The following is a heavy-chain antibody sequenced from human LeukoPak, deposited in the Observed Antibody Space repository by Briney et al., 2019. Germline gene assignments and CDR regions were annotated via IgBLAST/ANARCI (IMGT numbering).Heavy chain of an antibody. Sequence: GGSLRLSCAASGFTFSSYWMNWVRQAPGKGLEWVSSISSSSSYIYYADSVKGRFTISRDNAKNSLYLQMNSLRAEDTAVYYCARATYGYSYGQDAFDIWGQGTMVTVSS. J-gene: IGHJ3*02. D-gene: IGHD5-18*01. CDR1: GFTFSSYW. CDR2: ISSSSSYI. CDR3: ARATYGYSYGQDAFDI. V-gene: IGHV3-21*01.